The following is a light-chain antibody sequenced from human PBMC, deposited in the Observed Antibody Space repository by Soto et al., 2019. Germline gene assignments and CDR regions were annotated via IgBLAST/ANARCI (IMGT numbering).Light chain of an antibody. CDR2: AAS. V-gene: IGKV1-27*01. CDR1: QGISNY. Sequence: DIQMTQSPSSLSSSVGDRAAITCRASQGISNYLAWYQQKPGKVPKLLIYAASTLQAGVPSRFSGGGSGTDFTLTISSLQPEDVATYYCQKYNSAPFTFGPGTKVDIK. CDR3: QKYNSAPFT. J-gene: IGKJ3*01.